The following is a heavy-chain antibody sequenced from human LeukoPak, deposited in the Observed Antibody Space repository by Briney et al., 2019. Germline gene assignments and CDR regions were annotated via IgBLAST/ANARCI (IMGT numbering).Heavy chain of an antibody. CDR1: GYTFTSYA. CDR2: IIPIFGTA. Sequence: ASVKVSCKASGYTFTSYAISWVRQAPGQGLEWMGGIIPIFGTANYAQKFQGRVTITADESTSTAYMELSSLRSEDTAVYYCARAAQMTTKAYYYYYMDVWGRGTTVTISS. J-gene: IGHJ6*03. V-gene: IGHV1-69*13. D-gene: IGHD4-11*01. CDR3: ARAAQMTTKAYYYYYMDV.